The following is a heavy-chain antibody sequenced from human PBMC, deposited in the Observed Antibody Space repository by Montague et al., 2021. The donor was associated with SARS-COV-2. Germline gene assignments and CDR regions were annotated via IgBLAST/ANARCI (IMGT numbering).Heavy chain of an antibody. Sequence: SETLSLTCSVSGGSVSSGSCYWSWIRQPPGKGPEWIGYIYYSGSTNYNPSLKSRVTISVDTSKNQFSLKLSSVTAADTAVYYCARERGVQYQLVFSTCYYSCMDVWGQGTTVTVSS. D-gene: IGHD2-2*01. CDR3: ARERGVQYQLVFSTCYYSCMDV. J-gene: IGHJ6*02. CDR2: IYYSGST. CDR1: GGSVSSGSCY. V-gene: IGHV4-61*01.